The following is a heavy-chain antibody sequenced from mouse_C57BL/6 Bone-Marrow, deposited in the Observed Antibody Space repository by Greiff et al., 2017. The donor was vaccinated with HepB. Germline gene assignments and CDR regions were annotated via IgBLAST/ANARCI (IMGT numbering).Heavy chain of an antibody. J-gene: IGHJ3*01. CDR2: IHPNSSST. CDR1: GYTFTSYW. CDR3: AREGYYDYDESFAY. Sequence: QVQLQQPGAELVKPGASGKLSCKASGYTFTSYWMHWVKQRPGQGLEWMGMIHPNSSSTNYNEKLKSKATLTVDKSSSTAYMQLSSLTSEDSAVYYCAREGYYDYDESFAYWGQGTLVTVSA. D-gene: IGHD2-4*01. V-gene: IGHV1-64*01.